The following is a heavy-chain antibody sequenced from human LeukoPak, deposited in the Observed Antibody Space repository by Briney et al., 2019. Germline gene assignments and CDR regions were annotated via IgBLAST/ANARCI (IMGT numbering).Heavy chain of an antibody. CDR2: IRSDGRDK. D-gene: IGHD5-12*01. CDR3: AKDRYSASSTFTVNPFDY. CDR1: GFTFSSYG. Sequence: HPGGSLRLSCAASGFTFSSYGINWVRQAPGKGLQWVAFIRSDGRDKYYEDSVKGRFTISRDNSKNTLDLQMNSLTVEDTAVYYCAKDRYSASSTFTVNPFDYWGQGILVTVSS. V-gene: IGHV3-30*02. J-gene: IGHJ4*02.